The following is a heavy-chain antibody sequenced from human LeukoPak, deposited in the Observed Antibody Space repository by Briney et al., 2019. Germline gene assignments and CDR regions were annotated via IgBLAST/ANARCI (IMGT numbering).Heavy chain of an antibody. CDR1: GFTFSSYA. J-gene: IGHJ4*02. D-gene: IGHD3-3*01. CDR2: ISGSGGST. CDR3: AKAGYDFWSGYSGLYFDY. Sequence: PGGSLRLSCAASGFTFSSYAMSWVRQAPGKGLEWVSAISGSGGSTYYADSVKGRFTISRDNSKNTLYLQMNSLRAEDTAVYYCAKAGYDFWSGYSGLYFDYWGQGTLVTVSS. V-gene: IGHV3-23*01.